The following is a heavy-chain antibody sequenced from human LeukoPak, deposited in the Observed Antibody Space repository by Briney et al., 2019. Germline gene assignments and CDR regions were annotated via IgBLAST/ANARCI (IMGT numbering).Heavy chain of an antibody. CDR3: AKVDYGDTGYFDY. D-gene: IGHD4-17*01. Sequence: GGSLRLSCAASGFTFDDYAIHWVRQAPGKGLEWVSGISWNSGSIGYADSVKGRFTISRDNAKNSLYLQMNSLRAEDTALYYCAKVDYGDTGYFDYWGQGTLVTVSS. V-gene: IGHV3-9*01. CDR1: GFTFDDYA. CDR2: ISWNSGSI. J-gene: IGHJ4*02.